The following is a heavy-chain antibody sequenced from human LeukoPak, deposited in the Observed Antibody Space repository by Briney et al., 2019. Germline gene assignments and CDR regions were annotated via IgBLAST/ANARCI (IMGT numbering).Heavy chain of an antibody. J-gene: IGHJ4*02. D-gene: IGHD6-13*01. V-gene: IGHV3-9*03. CDR3: AKSSGYTSSWALDY. CDR1: GFTFDDYA. CDR2: ISWNSGSI. Sequence: GGSLRLSCAASGFTFDDYAMHWVRQAPGKGLEWVSGISWNSGSIGYADSVKGRFTISRDNAKNSLYLQTNSLRAEDMALYYCAKSSGYTSSWALDYWGQGTLVTVSS.